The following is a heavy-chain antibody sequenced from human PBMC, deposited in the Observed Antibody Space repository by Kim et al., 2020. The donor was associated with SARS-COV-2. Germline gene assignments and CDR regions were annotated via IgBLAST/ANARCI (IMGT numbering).Heavy chain of an antibody. Sequence: SRVTISVDTSKNQFSLKLSSVTAADTAVYYCARDSFPHYYDSSGYSYFDYWGQGTLVTVSS. V-gene: IGHV4-39*07. D-gene: IGHD3-22*01. J-gene: IGHJ4*02. CDR3: ARDSFPHYYDSSGYSYFDY.